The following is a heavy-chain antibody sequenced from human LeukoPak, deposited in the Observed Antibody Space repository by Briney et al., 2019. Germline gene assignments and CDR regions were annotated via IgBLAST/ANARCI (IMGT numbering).Heavy chain of an antibody. D-gene: IGHD3-10*01. CDR2: IGTAGDT. J-gene: IGHJ4*02. CDR3: ARGQTDIWFGERGLLDY. V-gene: IGHV3-13*01. Sequence: GGSLRLSCAASGFTFSSYDMHWVRQATGEGLEWVSAIGTAGDTYYPGSVKGRFTISRENAKNSLYLQMNSLRAGDTAVYYCARGQTDIWFGERGLLDYWGQGTLVTVSS. CDR1: GFTFSSYD.